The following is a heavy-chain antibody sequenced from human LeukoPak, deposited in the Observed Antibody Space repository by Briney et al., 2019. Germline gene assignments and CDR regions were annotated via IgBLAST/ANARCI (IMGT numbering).Heavy chain of an antibody. Sequence: GGSLRLSWAASGLTFSNCSMSWVRQPPGKWREWVSAVSDDGAKTWYADSVKGRLTISRDNSKNTVSLQMTILMADDTARYYCVKEERGYSYGDYWGQGTLVTVSS. D-gene: IGHD5-18*01. CDR2: VSDDGAKT. CDR1: GLTFSNCS. CDR3: VKEERGYSYGDY. J-gene: IGHJ4*02. V-gene: IGHV3-23*01.